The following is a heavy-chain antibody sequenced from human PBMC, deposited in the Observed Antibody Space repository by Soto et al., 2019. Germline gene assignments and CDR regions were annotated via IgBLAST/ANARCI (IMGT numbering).Heavy chain of an antibody. J-gene: IGHJ4*02. CDR3: ARYSSRDNRYFDY. D-gene: IGHD6-13*01. CDR1: GGTIISGGYS. CDR2: IYHSGST. Sequence: TLSLTCAVSGGTIISGGYSWSWIRQPPGKGLGWIGYIYHSGSTYYNPSLKSRVTISVDRSKNQFSLKLSSVTAADTAVYYCARYSSRDNRYFDYWGQGTLVTVSS. V-gene: IGHV4-30-2*01.